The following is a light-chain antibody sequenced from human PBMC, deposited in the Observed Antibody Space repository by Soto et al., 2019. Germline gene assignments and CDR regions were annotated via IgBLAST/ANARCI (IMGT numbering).Light chain of an antibody. J-gene: IGKJ4*01. Sequence: DIRMTQSPSSLSASVGDRVTITCRASQSISSYLNWYQQKRGKAPKLLIYAASSLQSGVPSRFSGSGSGTDFTLTISSLQAEDFATYYCQQSYSTPLFTFGGGTKVEIK. CDR2: AAS. CDR1: QSISSY. V-gene: IGKV1-39*01. CDR3: QQSYSTPLFT.